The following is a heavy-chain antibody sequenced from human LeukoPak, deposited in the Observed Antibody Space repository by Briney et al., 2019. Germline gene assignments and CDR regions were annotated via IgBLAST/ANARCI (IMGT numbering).Heavy chain of an antibody. V-gene: IGHV4-59*01. CDR3: AREAATRFYMDV. D-gene: IGHD1-1*01. CDR2: IDYSGST. Sequence: SETLSLACTVSGGSNSTYYWSWIRQPPGKGLEWIGYIDYSGSTNYNPSLKSRVTISVDTSKNQFSLKLSSVTAADAAVYYCAREAATRFYMDVWGKGTTVTVSS. CDR1: GGSNSTYY. J-gene: IGHJ6*03.